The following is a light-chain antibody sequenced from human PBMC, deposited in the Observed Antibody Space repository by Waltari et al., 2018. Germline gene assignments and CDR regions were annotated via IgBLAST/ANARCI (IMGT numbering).Light chain of an antibody. Sequence: DIVMTQSPLSLPVTPGEPASISCRSSQSLLHSNGYTYLDWYLQKPGQSPQLLIYLGSKRVAGVPDRFSGSGSGTDFTLKISRVEAGDVGVYYCMQALQTPLTFGGGTKVEIK. J-gene: IGKJ4*01. CDR3: MQALQTPLT. V-gene: IGKV2-28*01. CDR1: QSLLHSNGYTY. CDR2: LGS.